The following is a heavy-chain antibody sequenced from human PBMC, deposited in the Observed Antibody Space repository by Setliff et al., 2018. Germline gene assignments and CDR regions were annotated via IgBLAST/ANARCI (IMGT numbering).Heavy chain of an antibody. CDR2: INHSGST. J-gene: IGHJ5*02. Sequence: PSETLSLTCAVSGYSISSGYYWSWIRQPPGKGLEWIGEINHSGSTNYNPSLKSRVTISVDTSKNQFSLKLSSVTAADTAVYYCARGGRRRGSWYSYNWFDPWGQGTLVTV. CDR3: ARGGRRRGSWYSYNWFDP. V-gene: IGHV4-34*01. D-gene: IGHD6-13*01. CDR1: GYSISSGYY.